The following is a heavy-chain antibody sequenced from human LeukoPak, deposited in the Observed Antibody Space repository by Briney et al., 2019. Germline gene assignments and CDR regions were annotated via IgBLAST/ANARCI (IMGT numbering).Heavy chain of an antibody. CDR3: AKREYCSSTSCSFDS. D-gene: IGHD2-2*01. Sequence: GGSLRLSCAASGFTFSNYELNWVRQAPGKGLEWVSAISGSAGSTYYADSVKGRFTISRDNSKNTLYLQMNSLRAEDMAVYYCAKREYCSSTSCSFDSWGQGTLVTVSS. CDR1: GFTFSNYE. V-gene: IGHV3-23*01. J-gene: IGHJ4*02. CDR2: ISGSAGST.